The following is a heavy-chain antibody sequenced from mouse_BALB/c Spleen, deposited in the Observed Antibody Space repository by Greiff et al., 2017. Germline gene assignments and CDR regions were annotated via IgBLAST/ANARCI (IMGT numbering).Heavy chain of an antibody. J-gene: IGHJ4*01. Sequence: QVQLKQSGPELVKPGASVRISCKASGYTFTSYYIHWVKQRPGQGLEWIGWIYPGNVNTKYNEKFKGKATLTADKSSSTAYMQLSSLTSEDSAVYFCARDMGITTVVGRDYAMDYWGQGTSVTVSS. CDR3: ARDMGITTVVGRDYAMDY. CDR2: IYPGNVNT. V-gene: IGHV1S56*01. D-gene: IGHD1-1*01. CDR1: GYTFTSYY.